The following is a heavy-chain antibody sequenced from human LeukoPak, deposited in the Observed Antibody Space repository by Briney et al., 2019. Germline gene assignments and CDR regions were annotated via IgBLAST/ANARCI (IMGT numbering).Heavy chain of an antibody. V-gene: IGHV3-23*01. CDR3: AKDVGDSGSYYGH. Sequence: GGSLRLSCAASGFTFNRYAMTWVRQAPGKGLEWLSALSGSGGTTYYADSVKGRFTISRDNSKNILYLQMSSLRADDTAAYYCAKDVGDSGSYYGHWGQGTLVTVSS. D-gene: IGHD3-10*01. CDR2: LSGSGGTT. CDR1: GFTFNRYA. J-gene: IGHJ4*02.